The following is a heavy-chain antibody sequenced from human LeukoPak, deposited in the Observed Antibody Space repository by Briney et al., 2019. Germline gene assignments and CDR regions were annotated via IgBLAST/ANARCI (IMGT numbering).Heavy chain of an antibody. CDR1: GGSISSSSYY. CDR2: IYYSGST. CDR3: ARHMAVTYDAFDI. V-gene: IGHV4-39*07. J-gene: IGHJ3*02. D-gene: IGHD6-19*01. Sequence: SETLSLTCTVSGGSISSSSYYWGWIRQPPGKGLEWIGSIYYSGSTYYNPSLKSRVTISVDTPKNQFSLKLSSVTAADTAVYYCARHMAVTYDAFDIWGQGTMVTVSS.